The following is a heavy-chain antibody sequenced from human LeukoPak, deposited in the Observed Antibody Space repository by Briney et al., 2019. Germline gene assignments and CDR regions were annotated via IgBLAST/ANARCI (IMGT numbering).Heavy chain of an antibody. CDR3: ARGMDSSLGDAFDI. CDR2: ISSSGSTI. Sequence: PGGSLRLSCAASGFTFSSYEMNWVRQAPGKGLEWVSYISSSGSTIYYADPVKGRFTISRDNAKNSLYLQMNSLRAEDTAVYYCARGMDSSLGDAFDIWGQGTMVTVSS. D-gene: IGHD6-19*01. CDR1: GFTFSSYE. J-gene: IGHJ3*02. V-gene: IGHV3-48*03.